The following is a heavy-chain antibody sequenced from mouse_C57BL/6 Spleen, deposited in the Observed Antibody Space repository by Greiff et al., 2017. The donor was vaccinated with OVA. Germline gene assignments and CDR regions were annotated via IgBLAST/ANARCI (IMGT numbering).Heavy chain of an antibody. CDR1: GYTFTSYW. CDR2: IDPSDSYT. Sequence: QVQLQQPGAELVRPGTSVKLSCKASGYTFTSYWMHWVKQRPGQGLEWIGVIDPSDSYTNYNQKFKGKATLTVDTSSSTAYMHICSLTSQDSAVYYCGRSVYDYDGAEFAYWGQGTLVTVSA. V-gene: IGHV1-59*01. D-gene: IGHD2-4*01. CDR3: GRSVYDYDGAEFAY. J-gene: IGHJ3*01.